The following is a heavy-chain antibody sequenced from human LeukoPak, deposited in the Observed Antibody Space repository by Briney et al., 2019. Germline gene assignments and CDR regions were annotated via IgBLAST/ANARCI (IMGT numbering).Heavy chain of an antibody. CDR2: ISSSSSYT. D-gene: IGHD1-14*01. CDR1: GFTFSDYY. CDR3: VRAVSFSSYYFHC. V-gene: IGHV3-11*05. Sequence: KAGGSLRLSCAASGFTFSDYYMSWIRQAPGKGLEWISYISSSSSYTNYVDSVKGRFTISRDNAKNSLYLQMNSRRAEDTAVYCCVRAVSFSSYYFHCWGQGTLVTVSS. J-gene: IGHJ4*02.